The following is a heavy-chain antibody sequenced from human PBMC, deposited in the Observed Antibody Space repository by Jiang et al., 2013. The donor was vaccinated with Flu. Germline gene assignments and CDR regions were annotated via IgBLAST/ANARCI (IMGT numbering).Heavy chain of an antibody. CDR1: GFTFRDFA. CDR3: AKDRGSGTYENWFDP. V-gene: IGHV3-23*01. J-gene: IGHJ5*02. D-gene: IGHD3-10*01. Sequence: QLLESGGHSVQPGGSLRLSCAASGFTFRDFAMNWVRQAPGKGLEWVSVISSGGDRTYYADSVKGRFTISRDDFKNTVYLQMNSLRAEDTAVYYCAKDRGSGTYENWFDPWGQGTLVTVSS. CDR2: ISSGGDRT.